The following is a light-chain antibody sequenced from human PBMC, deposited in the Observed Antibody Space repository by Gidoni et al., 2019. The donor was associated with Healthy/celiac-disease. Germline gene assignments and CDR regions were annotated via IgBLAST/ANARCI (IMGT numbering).Light chain of an antibody. CDR3: QAWDSSTAWV. CDR2: QDS. Sequence: SYELTQPPSVSVSPGQTASITCSGAKLGDKYACWYQQKPGQSPVLVIYQDSKRPSGIPERFSGSNSGNTATLTISGTQAMDEADYYCQAWDSSTAWVFGGGTKLTGL. V-gene: IGLV3-1*01. CDR1: KLGDKY. J-gene: IGLJ2*01.